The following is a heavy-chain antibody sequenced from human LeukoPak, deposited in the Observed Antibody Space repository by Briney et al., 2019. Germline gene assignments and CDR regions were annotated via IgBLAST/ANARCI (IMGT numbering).Heavy chain of an antibody. D-gene: IGHD6-19*01. CDR1: GFTFSSYA. CDR3: AKLPSGSSGSPLDY. CDR2: ISGSGGST. Sequence: GGSLRLSCAASGFTFSSYAMSWVRQAPGKGLEWVSAISGSGGSTYYADSVKGRFTISRDNSKNTPYLQMNSLRAEDTAVYYCAKLPSGSSGSPLDYWGQGTLVTVSS. J-gene: IGHJ4*02. V-gene: IGHV3-23*01.